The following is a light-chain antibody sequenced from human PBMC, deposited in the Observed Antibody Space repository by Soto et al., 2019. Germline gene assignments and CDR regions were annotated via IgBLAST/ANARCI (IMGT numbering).Light chain of an antibody. V-gene: IGLV1-44*01. CDR1: SSNIGRNT. J-gene: IGLJ3*02. CDR2: SNN. Sequence: QSVLTQPPSASGTPGQRVTISCSGSSSNIGRNTVNWYQQLPGTAPKLLIYSNNQRPSGVPDRFSGSKSGTSAYLAISGLQSEDEADYYCAAWDDSLNGWVFGGGTKVTVL. CDR3: AAWDDSLNGWV.